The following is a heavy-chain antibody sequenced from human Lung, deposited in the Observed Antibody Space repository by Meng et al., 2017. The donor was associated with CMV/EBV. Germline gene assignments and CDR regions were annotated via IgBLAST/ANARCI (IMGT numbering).Heavy chain of an antibody. CDR2: INWNGGST. CDR1: GFTFDDYG. Sequence: GEXXKISCAASGFTFDDYGMSWVRQAPGKGLEWVSGINWNGGSTGYADSVKGRFTISRDNAKNSLYLQMNSLRAEDTALYYCARDLLRYDFWSGYLNHYYYYYGMDVWGQGXTVTVSS. D-gene: IGHD3-3*01. J-gene: IGHJ6*02. V-gene: IGHV3-20*04. CDR3: ARDLLRYDFWSGYLNHYYYYYGMDV.